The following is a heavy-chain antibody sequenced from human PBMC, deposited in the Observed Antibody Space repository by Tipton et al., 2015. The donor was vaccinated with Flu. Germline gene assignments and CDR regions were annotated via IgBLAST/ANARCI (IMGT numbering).Heavy chain of an antibody. D-gene: IGHD1-20*01. V-gene: IGHV1-18*04. CDR1: GYSFSTYG. J-gene: IGHJ3*01. CDR3: ARGNWKNQGAAYDAFDV. CDR2: ISPYNGNT. Sequence: QLVQSGAEVKKPGASVDVSCKASGYSFSTYGINWVRQAPGQGLEWMGWISPYNGNTRSAQRFQGRVTMTTDTSTSTAYMELRSLRADDTAMYYCARGNWKNQGAAYDAFDVWGQGTMVTVSS.